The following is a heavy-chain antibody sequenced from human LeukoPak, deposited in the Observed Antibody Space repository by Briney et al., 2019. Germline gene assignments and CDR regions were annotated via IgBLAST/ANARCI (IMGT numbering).Heavy chain of an antibody. V-gene: IGHV4-39*07. D-gene: IGHD3-9*01. CDR2: IYYSGST. J-gene: IGHJ3*02. CDR3: ARGAGYYDILTGYPDAFDI. Sequence: PSETLSLTCAVSGGSISSSSYYWGWIRQPPGKGLEWIGSIYYSGSTYYNPSLKSRVTMSVDTSKNQFSLKLSSVTAADTAVYYCARGAGYYDILTGYPDAFDIWGQGTMVTVSS. CDR1: GGSISSSSYY.